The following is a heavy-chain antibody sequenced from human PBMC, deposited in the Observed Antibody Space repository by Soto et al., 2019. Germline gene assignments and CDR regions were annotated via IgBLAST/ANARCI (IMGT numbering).Heavy chain of an antibody. CDR3: AKYSGYDLRAPNFDY. Sequence: GASLKVSCKASGYTFTSYGISWVRQAPGQGLEWMGWISAYNGNTNYAQKLQGRVTMTTDTSTSTAYMELRSLRSDDTAVYYCAKYSGYDLRAPNFDYWGQGTLVTVSS. CDR2: ISAYNGNT. V-gene: IGHV1-18*01. J-gene: IGHJ4*02. CDR1: GYTFTSYG. D-gene: IGHD5-12*01.